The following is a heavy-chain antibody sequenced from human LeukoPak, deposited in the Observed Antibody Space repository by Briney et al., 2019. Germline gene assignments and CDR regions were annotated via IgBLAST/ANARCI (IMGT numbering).Heavy chain of an antibody. D-gene: IGHD7-27*01. CDR1: GGSISSSSFY. Sequence: SETLSLTCTVSGGSISSSSFYWGWIRQPPGKGLEWIGSIYYSGSTYYNPSLKSRVTISVDTSKNQFSLKLSSVTAADTAVYYCARDMGMSWGQGTLVTVSS. V-gene: IGHV4-39*07. CDR2: IYYSGST. J-gene: IGHJ5*02. CDR3: ARDMGMS.